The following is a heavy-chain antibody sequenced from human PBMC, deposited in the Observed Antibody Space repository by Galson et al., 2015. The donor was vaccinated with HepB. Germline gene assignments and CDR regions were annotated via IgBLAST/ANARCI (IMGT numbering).Heavy chain of an antibody. CDR2: INPSGGST. D-gene: IGHD6-19*01. CDR1: GYTFTSYY. J-gene: IGHJ4*02. V-gene: IGHV1-46*01. CDR3: ARGGSSRGVQGRGIVVAGIKY. Sequence: SCKASGYTFTSYYMHWVRQAPGQGLEWMGIINPSGGSTSYAQKFQGRVTMTRDTSTSTVYMELSSLRSEDTAVYYCARGGSSRGVQGRGIVVAGIKYWGQGTLVTVSS.